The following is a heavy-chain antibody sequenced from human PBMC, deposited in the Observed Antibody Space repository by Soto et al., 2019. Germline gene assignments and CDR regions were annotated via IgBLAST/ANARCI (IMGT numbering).Heavy chain of an antibody. CDR1: SGSLTDHY. D-gene: IGHD5-18*01. CDR3: ARGKPSGYRFGHRNFFYYGMDV. CDR2: INHSGIT. J-gene: IGHJ6*02. Sequence: SETLSLTCGVFSGSLTDHYWTWIRQTPGKGLEWIGEINHSGITDYNPSLKSRVTLSLDTSKNQFSLKETALTAADTAVYYCARGKPSGYRFGHRNFFYYGMDVWGPGTTVTVSS. V-gene: IGHV4-34*01.